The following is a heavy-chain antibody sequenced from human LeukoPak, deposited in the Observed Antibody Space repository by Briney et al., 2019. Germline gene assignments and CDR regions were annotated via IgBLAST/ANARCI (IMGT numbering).Heavy chain of an antibody. CDR3: ARADYDYVWGSYRQYYFDY. CDR1: GFTFDDYG. CDR2: INWDGGST. D-gene: IGHD3-16*02. V-gene: IGHV3-20*04. J-gene: IGHJ4*02. Sequence: GGSLRLSCAASGFTFDDYGLSWVRQAPGKGLEWVSTINWDGGSTGYADSVKGRFTISRDNAKNSLYLQMNSLRAEDTAVYYCARADYDYVWGSYRQYYFDYWGQGTLVTVSS.